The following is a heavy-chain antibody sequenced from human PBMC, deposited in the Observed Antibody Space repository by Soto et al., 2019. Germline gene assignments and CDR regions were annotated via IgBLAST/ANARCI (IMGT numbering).Heavy chain of an antibody. J-gene: IGHJ6*02. CDR3: ARNSMMDV. V-gene: IGHV3-53*02. CDR2: IRTTGST. CDR1: GFAVSNHY. Sequence: EVQLVETGGALIQPGGSLRLSCAASGFAVSNHYMNWVRQAPGKGLEWVSIIRTTGSTYYADSVKGRVTISRDNSKNTVSLEMNSLRVEDTAVYYCARNSMMDVWGQGTTVIDSS.